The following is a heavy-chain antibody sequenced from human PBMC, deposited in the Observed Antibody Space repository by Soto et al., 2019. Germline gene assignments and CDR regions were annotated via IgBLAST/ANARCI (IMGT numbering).Heavy chain of an antibody. Sequence: SVKVSCKASGGTFSSYTISWVRQAPGQGLEWMGRIIPILGIANYAQKFQGRVTITADKSTSTAYMELSSLRSEDTAVYYCARELELSYYMDVWGKGTTVTVSS. D-gene: IGHD1-7*01. J-gene: IGHJ6*03. CDR3: ARELELSYYMDV. V-gene: IGHV1-69*04. CDR1: GGTFSSYT. CDR2: IIPILGIA.